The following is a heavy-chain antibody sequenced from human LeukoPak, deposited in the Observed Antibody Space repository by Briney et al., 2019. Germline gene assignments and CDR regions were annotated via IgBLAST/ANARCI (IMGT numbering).Heavy chain of an antibody. CDR3: AKDLTMIVVVSFDY. D-gene: IGHD3-22*01. CDR2: ISGSGGST. J-gene: IGHJ4*02. CDR1: GFTFSSYA. Sequence: GGSLRLSCAASGFTFSSYAMSWVRQAPGKGLEWISAISGSGGSTYYADSVKGRFTTSRDNSKNTLYLQMNSLRAEDTAVYYCAKDLTMIVVVSFDYWGQGTLVTVSS. V-gene: IGHV3-23*01.